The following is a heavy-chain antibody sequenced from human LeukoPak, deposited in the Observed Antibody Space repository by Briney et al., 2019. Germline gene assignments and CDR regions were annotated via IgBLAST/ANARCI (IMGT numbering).Heavy chain of an antibody. CDR1: GFTFSSYS. CDR2: ISSSSSTI. CDR3: ARDNSHYYYGMDV. Sequence: GGSLRLSCAASGFTFSSYSMNWVRQAPGKGLEWVSYISSSSSTIYYADSVKGRFTISRDNAKNSLYLQMNSLRAEDTAVYYCARDNSHYYYGMDVWGQGTTVTVSS. V-gene: IGHV3-48*04. J-gene: IGHJ6*02.